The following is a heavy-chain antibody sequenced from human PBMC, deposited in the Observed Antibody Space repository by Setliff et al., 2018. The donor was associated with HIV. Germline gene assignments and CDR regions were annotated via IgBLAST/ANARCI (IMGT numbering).Heavy chain of an antibody. CDR2: INHSGST. Sequence: LTCAVYGGSFSGYYWSWIRQSPGKGLEWIGEINHSGSTNYNPSLKSRVTILGDTSKNQFSLKLSSVTAADTAVYYCARRAGSDYFTRFDYWGQGALVTVSS. V-gene: IGHV4-34*01. D-gene: IGHD3-10*01. CDR1: GGSFSGYY. J-gene: IGHJ4*02. CDR3: ARRAGSDYFTRFDY.